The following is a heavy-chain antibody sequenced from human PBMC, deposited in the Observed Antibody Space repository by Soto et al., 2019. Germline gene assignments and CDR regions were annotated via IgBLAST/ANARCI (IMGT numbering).Heavy chain of an antibody. Sequence: GGSLRLSCAASGVTFSSYAMSWVRQAPGKGLEWVSGISGSGGHTYTVDSVKGRFSISRDNSKNTLYLQMNSLRAEDTAVYYCAKDRWEVRAFWEYWGQGTPVTVSS. CDR3: AKDRWEVRAFWEY. V-gene: IGHV3-23*01. CDR2: ISGSGGHT. CDR1: GVTFSSYA. D-gene: IGHD1-26*01. J-gene: IGHJ4*02.